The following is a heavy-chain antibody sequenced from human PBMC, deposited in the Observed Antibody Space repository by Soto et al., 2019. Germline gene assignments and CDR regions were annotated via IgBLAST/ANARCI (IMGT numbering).Heavy chain of an antibody. CDR3: ARGSQAIVVVPAATYYYYGMDV. Sequence: ASETLSLTCAVYGGSFSGYYWSWIRQPPGKGLEWIGEINHSGSTNYNPSLKSRVTISVDTSKNQFSLKLSSVTAADTAVYYCARGSQAIVVVPAATYYYYGMDVWGQGTTVTVSS. V-gene: IGHV4-34*01. J-gene: IGHJ6*02. CDR2: INHSGST. CDR1: GGSFSGYY. D-gene: IGHD2-2*01.